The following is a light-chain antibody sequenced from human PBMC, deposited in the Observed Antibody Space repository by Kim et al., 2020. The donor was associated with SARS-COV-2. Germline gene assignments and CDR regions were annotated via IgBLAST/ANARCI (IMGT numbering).Light chain of an antibody. CDR1: QDIANS. Sequence: APVGDRITITCRARQDIANSLAWYQQKPGKVPKVLIYAASTLKSGVPSRFSGSGSGTEFTLTIGRLQTEDVATYYCQKYNSAPWTFGPGTKVDIK. J-gene: IGKJ1*01. CDR2: AAS. V-gene: IGKV1-27*01. CDR3: QKYNSAPWT.